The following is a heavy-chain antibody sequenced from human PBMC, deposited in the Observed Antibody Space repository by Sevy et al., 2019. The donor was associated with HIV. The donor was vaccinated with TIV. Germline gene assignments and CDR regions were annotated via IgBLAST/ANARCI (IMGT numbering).Heavy chain of an antibody. D-gene: IGHD3-10*01. CDR3: AKAPNGYYGSGREGYYFDY. CDR2: ISGSGGST. Sequence: GGSLRLSCAASGFTFSSYAMSWVRQAPRKGLEWVSAISGSGGSTYYADSVKGRFTISRDNSKNTLYLQMNSLRAEDKAVYYCAKAPNGYYGSGREGYYFDYWGQGTLVTVSS. J-gene: IGHJ4*02. CDR1: GFTFSSYA. V-gene: IGHV3-23*01.